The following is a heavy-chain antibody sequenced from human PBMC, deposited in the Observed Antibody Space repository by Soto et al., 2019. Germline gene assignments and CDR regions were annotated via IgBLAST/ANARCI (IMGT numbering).Heavy chain of an antibody. V-gene: IGHV1-8*01. CDR1: GYTFTSYD. D-gene: IGHD1-26*01. J-gene: IGHJ6*02. CDR3: ARANRGVGALGWSYYYGMDV. CDR2: MNPNSGNT. Sequence: QVQLVQSGAEVKKPGASVKVSCKASGYTFTSYDINWVRQATGQGLEWMGWMNPNSGNTGYAQKFQGRVTMTRNTSISTAYMELSSLRSEDTAVYYCARANRGVGALGWSYYYGMDVWGQGTTVTVSS.